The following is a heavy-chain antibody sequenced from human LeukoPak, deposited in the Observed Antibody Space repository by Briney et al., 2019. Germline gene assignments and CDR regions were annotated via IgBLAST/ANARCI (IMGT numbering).Heavy chain of an antibody. CDR1: GFTFSSQW. CDR3: ARGGSYLSAFDI. V-gene: IGHV3-7*03. CDR2: IKPDEGEK. J-gene: IGHJ3*02. D-gene: IGHD1-26*01. Sequence: GGSLRLSCGASGFTFSSQWMSWVRQAPGKGLEWVANIKPDEGEKYYVDSVKGRFTVSRDNAKNSLYLQMNSLRAEDTAVYYCARGGSYLSAFDIWGQGTMVTVSS.